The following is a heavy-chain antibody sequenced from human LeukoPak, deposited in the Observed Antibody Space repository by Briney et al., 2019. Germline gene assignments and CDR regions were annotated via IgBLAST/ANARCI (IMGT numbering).Heavy chain of an antibody. J-gene: IGHJ4*02. CDR1: GFIFRSYG. D-gene: IGHD3-22*01. CDR3: AKEEVISGNHGVYFDY. Sequence: PGGSLRLSCAASGFIFRSYGMHWVRQAPGKVLEWVAFIRYDGNSNYYADCVKGRFTISRDNSRSTLCLLMNSLGAEDTAVYYCAKEEVISGNHGVYFDYWGQGPLVPVSS. CDR2: IRYDGNSN. V-gene: IGHV3-30*02.